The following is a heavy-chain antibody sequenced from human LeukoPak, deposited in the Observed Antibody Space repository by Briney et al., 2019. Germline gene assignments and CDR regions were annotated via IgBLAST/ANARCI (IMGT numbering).Heavy chain of an antibody. CDR2: INHSGST. CDR3: AEGIAAAGRYGY. CDR1: GGSFSGYY. V-gene: IGHV4-34*01. J-gene: IGHJ4*02. D-gene: IGHD6-13*01. Sequence: SETLSLTCAVYGGSFSGYYWSWIRQPPGKGLEWIGEINHSGSTNYNPSLKSRVTISVDTSKNQFSLKLSSVTAADTAVYYCAEGIAAAGRYGYWGQGTLVTVSS.